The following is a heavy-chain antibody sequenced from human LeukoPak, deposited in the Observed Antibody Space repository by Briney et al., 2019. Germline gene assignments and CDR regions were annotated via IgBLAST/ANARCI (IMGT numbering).Heavy chain of an antibody. V-gene: IGHV3-30*02. CDR3: AKDLSGFQRYGDY. CDR2: IRYDGSDK. Sequence: GGSLRLSCAASGFAFSSYGMYWVRQAPGKGLEWVAFIRYDGSDKYYADSVKGRFTISRDNSKNTLFLEMNSLRAEDTALYYCAKDLSGFQRYGDYWGQGTLVTVSS. D-gene: IGHD4-17*01. CDR1: GFAFSSYG. J-gene: IGHJ4*02.